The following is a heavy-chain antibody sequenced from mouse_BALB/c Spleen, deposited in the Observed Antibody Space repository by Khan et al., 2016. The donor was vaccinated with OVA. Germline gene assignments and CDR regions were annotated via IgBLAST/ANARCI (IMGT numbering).Heavy chain of an antibody. CDR1: GFTFSSYA. CDR2: ISSGGFT. J-gene: IGHJ2*01. V-gene: IGHV5-6-5*01. CDR3: TEVLFLYYFDY. D-gene: IGHD6-1*01. Sequence: VELVESGGGLVKPGGSLKLSCAASGFTFSSYAMSWVRQTPETRLEWVASISSGGFTYYSDSVKGRFTISRDNARDILYPQMSSLRSEDTAIYYYTEVLFLYYFDYWGQGTTLTVSS.